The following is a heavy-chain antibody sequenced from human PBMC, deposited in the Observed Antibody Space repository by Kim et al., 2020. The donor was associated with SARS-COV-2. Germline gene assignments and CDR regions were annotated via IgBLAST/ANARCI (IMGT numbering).Heavy chain of an antibody. Sequence: SETLSLTCSVSGASIDSLFWGWVRQTPEKGLEWIASIYYTGTPHYNPSLMSRVAISLDKSRNRFSLRLTSVTAADMATYFCARHLDASDPFYTLAYWGQGISVTVSS. D-gene: IGHD3-16*01. V-gene: IGHV4-59*08. CDR2: IYYTGTP. J-gene: IGHJ6*02. CDR3: ARHLDASDPFYTLAY. CDR1: GASIDSLF.